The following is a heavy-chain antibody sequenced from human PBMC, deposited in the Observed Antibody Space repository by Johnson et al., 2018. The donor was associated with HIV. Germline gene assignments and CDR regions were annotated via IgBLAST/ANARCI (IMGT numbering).Heavy chain of an antibody. CDR2: ISSGGSTI. J-gene: IGHJ3*02. Sequence: QVHLVESGGGLVKPGGSLRLSCAASGVTFSDYYMSWIRQAPGKGLEWISYISSGGSTIYSADSVKGRFTISRDNAKNSLYLQMNSLRAEDTAVYYCARSKDCSGGSCPDAFDIWGQGTMLIVSS. CDR3: ARSKDCSGGSCPDAFDI. CDR1: GVTFSDYY. D-gene: IGHD2-15*01. V-gene: IGHV3-11*04.